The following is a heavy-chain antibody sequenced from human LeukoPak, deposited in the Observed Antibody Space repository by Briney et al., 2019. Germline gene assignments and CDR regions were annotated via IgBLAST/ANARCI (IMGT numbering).Heavy chain of an antibody. CDR3: ARDDGSTRGGDAFDI. Sequence: MSGVSQRLSCAASGFTFSDCYMSWIRHAPGKRLEWLSYISSSGSTIYYADSVKGRFTISRDNAKNSLYLQMNSLRAEDTAVYYCARDDGSTRGGDAFDIWGQGTMVTVSS. CDR1: GFTFSDCY. D-gene: IGHD2-15*01. CDR2: ISSSGSTI. J-gene: IGHJ3*02. V-gene: IGHV3-11*01.